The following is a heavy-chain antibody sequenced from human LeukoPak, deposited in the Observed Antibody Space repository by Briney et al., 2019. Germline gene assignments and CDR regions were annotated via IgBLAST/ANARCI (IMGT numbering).Heavy chain of an antibody. CDR1: GFTFSSYW. CDR2: IKQDGSEK. Sequence: GGSLRLSCAASGFTFSSYWMSWVRQVPGKGLEWVANIKQDGSEKYYVDSVKGRFTISRDNAKNSLYLQMNSLRAEDTAVYYCARDVRYCSSTSCYDKYYYYGMDVWGQGTTVTVSS. D-gene: IGHD2-2*01. CDR3: ARDVRYCSSTSCYDKYYYYGMDV. V-gene: IGHV3-7*01. J-gene: IGHJ6*02.